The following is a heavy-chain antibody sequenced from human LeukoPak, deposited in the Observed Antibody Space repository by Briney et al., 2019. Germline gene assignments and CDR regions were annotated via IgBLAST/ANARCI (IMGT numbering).Heavy chain of an antibody. J-gene: IGHJ4*02. V-gene: IGHV3-74*01. CDR3: AGDESVTGPTTFDY. CDR1: GFTFRRYW. D-gene: IGHD6-19*01. Sequence: GGSLSLSCAASGFTFRRYWMHWVRQAPGKGPVWVSRINTDGSDTIYADSVKGRFTISRDNAKNTLFLQMNSLRAEDTAVYYCAGDESVTGPTTFDYWGQGTLVTVSS. CDR2: INTDGSDT.